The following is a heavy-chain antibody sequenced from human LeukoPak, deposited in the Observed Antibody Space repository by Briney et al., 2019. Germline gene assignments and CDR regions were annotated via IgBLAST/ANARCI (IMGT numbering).Heavy chain of an antibody. CDR3: ARARDGYPTRDFDY. CDR1: GFTVSSNY. J-gene: IGHJ4*02. D-gene: IGHD5-24*01. CDR2: IYSGGST. Sequence: GGSLRLSCAASGFTVSSNYMSWVRQAPGKGLESVSVIYSGGSTYYADSVKGRFTISRDNSKNTLYLQMNSLRAEDTAVYYCARARDGYPTRDFDYWGQGTLVTVSS. V-gene: IGHV3-66*01.